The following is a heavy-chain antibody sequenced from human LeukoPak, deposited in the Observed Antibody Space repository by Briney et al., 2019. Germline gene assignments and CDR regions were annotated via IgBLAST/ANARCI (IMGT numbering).Heavy chain of an antibody. CDR3: ATHADGDFFGFDI. D-gene: IGHD4-17*01. CDR1: GYTFTDYY. CDR2: INPNNGGT. J-gene: IGHJ3*02. Sequence: GSVKVSCKASGYTFTDYYMHWVRQAPGQGLEWVGWINPNNGGTSYRQRFQGRVTVTRDTSISTAYMDLSRLTSDDTAVYYCATHADGDFFGFDIWGQGTMVTVSS. V-gene: IGHV1-2*02.